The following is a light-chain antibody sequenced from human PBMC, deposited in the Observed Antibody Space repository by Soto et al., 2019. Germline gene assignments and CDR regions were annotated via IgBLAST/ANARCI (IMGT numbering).Light chain of an antibody. Sequence: EIVMTQSPVTLSVSEGERVTLSCRASQSVSSKLAWYQQKPGQAPRLLIYGASSRATGIPVRFSGSGSGTEFTLIISSLQSVDSAIYYCQQYNSWPRTFGQGTKLEIK. V-gene: IGKV3-15*01. CDR1: QSVSSK. J-gene: IGKJ2*01. CDR3: QQYNSWPRT. CDR2: GAS.